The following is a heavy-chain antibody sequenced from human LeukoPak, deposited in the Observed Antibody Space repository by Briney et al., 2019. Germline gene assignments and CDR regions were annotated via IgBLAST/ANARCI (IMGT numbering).Heavy chain of an antibody. V-gene: IGHV1-2*02. D-gene: IGHD6-13*01. Sequence: AASVKVSCKASGYTFTGYYMHWVRQAPGQGLEWMGWINPNSGGTNYAQKFQGRVTMTRDTSISTAYMELSRLRSDDTAVYYCARGRRIAAAGGSWFDPWGQGTLVTVSS. J-gene: IGHJ5*02. CDR2: INPNSGGT. CDR3: ARGRRIAAAGGSWFDP. CDR1: GYTFTGYY.